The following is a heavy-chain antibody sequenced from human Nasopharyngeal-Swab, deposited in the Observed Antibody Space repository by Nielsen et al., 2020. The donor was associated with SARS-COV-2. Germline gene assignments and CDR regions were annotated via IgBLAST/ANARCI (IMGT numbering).Heavy chain of an antibody. CDR2: IYHSGST. D-gene: IGHD3-10*01. CDR3: ARGFEYGSGSYYRTYYYYYMDV. Sequence: SETLSLTCAVSGGSISSSNWWSWVRQPPGKGLEWIGEIYHSGSTNYNPSLKSRVTISVDKSKNQFSLKLSSVTAADTAVYYCARGFEYGSGSYYRTYYYYYMDVWGKGTTVTVSS. J-gene: IGHJ6*03. V-gene: IGHV4-4*02. CDR1: GGSISSSNW.